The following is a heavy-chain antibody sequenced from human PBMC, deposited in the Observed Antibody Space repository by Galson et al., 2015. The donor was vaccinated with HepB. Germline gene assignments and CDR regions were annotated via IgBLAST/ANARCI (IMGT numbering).Heavy chain of an antibody. D-gene: IGHD2-8*01. Sequence: SLRLSCAASGFTFSSYGMHWVRQAPGKGLEWLAVISYDGNNKYIADSVKGRFTISRDNSKNTMYLQMNSLRADDTAIYYCARGSVEGYCTNRICYTMDYWGQGTLVTVSS. V-gene: IGHV3-30*03. CDR2: ISYDGNNK. CDR1: GFTFSSYG. J-gene: IGHJ4*02. CDR3: ARGSVEGYCTNRICYTMDY.